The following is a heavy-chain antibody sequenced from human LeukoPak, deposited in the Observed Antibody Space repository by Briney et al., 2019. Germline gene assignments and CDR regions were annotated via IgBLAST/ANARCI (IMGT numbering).Heavy chain of an antibody. CDR1: GFTFSSYG. CDR2: ISYDGSNK. V-gene: IGHV3-30*18. J-gene: IGHJ3*02. CDR3: AKQGPPNDAFDI. Sequence: GGSLRLSCAASGFTFSSYGMHWVRQAPGKGLEWVAVISYDGSNKYYADSVKGRFTISRDNSKNTLYLQMNSLRAEDTAVYYCAKQGPPNDAFDIWGQGTMVTVSS.